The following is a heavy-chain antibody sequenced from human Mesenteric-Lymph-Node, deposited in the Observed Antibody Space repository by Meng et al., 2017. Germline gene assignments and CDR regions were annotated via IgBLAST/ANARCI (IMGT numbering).Heavy chain of an antibody. Sequence: QVQLPESGPGLVKPSQTLSLTCTVSGGSISSGGHSWSWIHQHPGKGLEWIAYIYYSGSTYYNPSLESRVILSVDTSKNQFSLKLSSVTAADTAVYYCARVDSSGYFLDYWGQGTLVTVSS. J-gene: IGHJ4*01. CDR1: GGSISSGGHS. V-gene: IGHV4-31*03. CDR3: ARVDSSGYFLDY. CDR2: IYYSGST. D-gene: IGHD3-22*01.